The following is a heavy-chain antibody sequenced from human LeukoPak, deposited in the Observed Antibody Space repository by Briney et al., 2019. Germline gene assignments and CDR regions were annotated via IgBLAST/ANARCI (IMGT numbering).Heavy chain of an antibody. J-gene: IGHJ3*02. D-gene: IGHD1-7*01. CDR1: GFSFSDYG. Sequence: GGSLRLSCAASGFSFSDYGVDWVRQAPGKGLEWVSFIRYDGTGQYYADSAKGRLTISRDNSKNMLYLQLNSVRPDDTAVYYCARGNSNGFDIWGQGTMVTVSS. V-gene: IGHV3-30*02. CDR3: ARGNSNGFDI. CDR2: IRYDGTGQ.